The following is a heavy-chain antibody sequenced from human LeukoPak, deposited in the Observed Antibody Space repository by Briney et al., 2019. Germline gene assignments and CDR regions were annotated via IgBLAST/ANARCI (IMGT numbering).Heavy chain of an antibody. J-gene: IGHJ4*02. CDR3: AKDERGYDCYFDY. CDR2: VSGSGSHT. D-gene: IGHD5-12*01. V-gene: IGHV3-23*01. Sequence: GGSLGLSCAGSGFIFSNAWMSWVRQAPGKGLEWVSSVSGSGSHTYYADSVKGRFTISRDNSKNTLYLQMDSLRAEDAAVYYCAKDERGYDCYFDYWGQGALVTVSS. CDR1: GFIFSNAW.